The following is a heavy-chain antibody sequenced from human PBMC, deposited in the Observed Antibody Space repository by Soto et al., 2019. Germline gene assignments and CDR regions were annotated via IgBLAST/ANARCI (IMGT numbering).Heavy chain of an antibody. CDR2: ITSSSSYI. V-gene: IGHV3-21*01. D-gene: IGHD4-17*01. Sequence: EVQLVESGGGLVKPGGSLRLSCAASGFTFSGYSMNWVRQAPGKGLEWVSSITSSSSYIYYADSVKGRFTISRDNAKNSLFLQMSSLRAEDTALYYCARDNDSGDSDYWGQGTLVTVSS. CDR3: ARDNDSGDSDY. CDR1: GFTFSGYS. J-gene: IGHJ4*02.